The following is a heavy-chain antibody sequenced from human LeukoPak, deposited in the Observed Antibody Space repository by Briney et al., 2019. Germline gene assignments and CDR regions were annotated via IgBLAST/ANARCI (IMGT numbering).Heavy chain of an antibody. CDR3: ARRPYSDTSGRLSDV. D-gene: IGHD3-22*01. CDR2: IGSSGSPT. Sequence: GGSLRLSCAASGFTFSSYTMHWIRQAPGKGLEWISYIGSSGSPTHYADSVRGRFTISRDNAKNSLYLQMNSLRDEDTAAYYCARRPYSDTSGRLSDVWGQGTTVTVSS. V-gene: IGHV3-48*02. CDR1: GFTFSSYT. J-gene: IGHJ6*02.